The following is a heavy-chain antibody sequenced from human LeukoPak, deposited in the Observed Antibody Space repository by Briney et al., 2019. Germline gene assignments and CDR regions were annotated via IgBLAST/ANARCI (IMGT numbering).Heavy chain of an antibody. J-gene: IGHJ4*02. Sequence: SETLSLTCTVSGGSISSGGYYWSWIRQHPGKGLEWIGYIYYSGSTYYNPSLKSRVTISVDTSKNQFSLKLSSVTAADTAVYYCARSKYSSGWYVLGFDYWGQGTLVTVSS. V-gene: IGHV4-31*03. CDR2: IYYSGST. CDR3: ARSKYSSGWYVLGFDY. CDR1: GGSISSGGYY. D-gene: IGHD6-19*01.